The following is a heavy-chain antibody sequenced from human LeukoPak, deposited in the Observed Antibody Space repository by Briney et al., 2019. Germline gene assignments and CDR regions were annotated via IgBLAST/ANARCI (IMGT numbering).Heavy chain of an antibody. CDR2: IKEDGSEK. D-gene: IGHD1-26*01. CDR1: GFTFSNYW. V-gene: IGHV3-7*05. J-gene: IGHJ4*02. Sequence: GGSLRLSCAASGFTFSNYWMNWVRQAPGKGLEWVANIKEDGSEKYYVDSVKGRFTISRDNAKNSLCLQMNSLRAEDTAIYYCVRSGGYWGQGTQVTVSS. CDR3: VRSGGY.